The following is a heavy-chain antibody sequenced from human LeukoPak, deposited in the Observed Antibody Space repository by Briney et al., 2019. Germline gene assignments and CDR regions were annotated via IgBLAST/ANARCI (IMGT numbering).Heavy chain of an antibody. CDR2: IYYSGST. CDR3: ARLDSEMETDAFDI. D-gene: IGHD1-1*01. CDR1: GGSISSGGYY. V-gene: IGHV4-31*03. J-gene: IGHJ3*02. Sequence: SETLSLTCTVSGGSISSGGYYWSWIRQHPGKGLEWIGYIYYSGSTYYNPSLKSRVTISVDTSKNQFSLKLTSVTAADTAVYYCARLDSEMETDAFDIWGQGTMVTAS.